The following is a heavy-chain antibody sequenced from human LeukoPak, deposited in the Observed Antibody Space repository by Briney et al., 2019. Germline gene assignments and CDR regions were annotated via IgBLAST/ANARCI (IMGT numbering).Heavy chain of an antibody. J-gene: IGHJ6*04. CDR2: ISSSGSTI. CDR3: ANLGRGTTYYYYGMDV. Sequence: GGSLRLSCAASGFTFSSYEMNWVRQAPGKGLEWVSYISSSGSTIYYADSVKGRFTISRDNAKNSPYLQMNSLRAEDTAVYYCANLGRGTTYYYYGMDVWGKGTTVTVSS. D-gene: IGHD1/OR15-1a*01. V-gene: IGHV3-48*03. CDR1: GFTFSSYE.